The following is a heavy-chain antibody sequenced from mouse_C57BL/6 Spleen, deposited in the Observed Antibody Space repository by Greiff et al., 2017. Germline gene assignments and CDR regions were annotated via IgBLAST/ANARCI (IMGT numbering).Heavy chain of an antibody. CDR2: IHPSDSDT. Sequence: QVQLKESGAELVKPGASVKVSCKASGYTFTSYWMHWVKQRPGQGLEWIGRIHPSDSDTNYNQKFKGKATLTVDKSSSTAYMQLSSLTSEDSAVYYCAPYYYGSSSFAYWGQGTLVTVSA. J-gene: IGHJ3*01. CDR1: GYTFTSYW. D-gene: IGHD1-1*01. CDR3: APYYYGSSSFAY. V-gene: IGHV1-74*01.